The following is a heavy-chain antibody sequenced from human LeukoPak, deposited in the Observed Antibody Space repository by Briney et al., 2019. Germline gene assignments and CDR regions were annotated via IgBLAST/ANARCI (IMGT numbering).Heavy chain of an antibody. V-gene: IGHV3-7*03. CDR3: ARGGGLDV. CDR2: INHNGNVN. D-gene: IGHD3-16*01. CDR1: GFTFSSYW. J-gene: IGHJ6*02. Sequence: GGSLRLSCAASGFTFSSYWMNGARQAPGKGLEWVASINHNGNVNYYVDSVKGRFTISRDNAKNSLYLQMSNLRAEDTAVYFCARGGGLDVWGQGATVTVSS.